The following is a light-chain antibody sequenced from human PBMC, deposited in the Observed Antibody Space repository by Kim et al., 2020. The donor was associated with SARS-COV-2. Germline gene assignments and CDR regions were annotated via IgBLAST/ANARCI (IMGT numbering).Light chain of an antibody. CDR2: GAS. J-gene: IGKJ5*01. Sequence: EIVLTQSPGTLSLSPGERATLSCRASQSITSTYLAWYQQKPGQTPGVLIYGASSRATGIPDSFSGSGSGTDFTLTISRLEPEDFAVYYCQQYGSSLPCTFGEGTRREIK. CDR3: QQYGSSLPCT. CDR1: QSITSTY. V-gene: IGKV3-20*01.